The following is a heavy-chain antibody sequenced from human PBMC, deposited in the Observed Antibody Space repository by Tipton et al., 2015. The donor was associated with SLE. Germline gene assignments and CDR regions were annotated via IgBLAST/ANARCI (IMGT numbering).Heavy chain of an antibody. CDR2: ISAYNGNT. Sequence: QSGPEVKKPGAPVKVSCKASGYTFITYDITWVRQAPGQGLEWMGWISAYNGNTHYAQNLQGRVTLTTDTSTSTAYMDLRSLKSDDTAVYYCALSSVAATQAYWGQGTLVTVSS. J-gene: IGHJ4*02. CDR1: GYTFITYD. CDR3: ALSSVAATQAY. V-gene: IGHV1-18*01. D-gene: IGHD6-13*01.